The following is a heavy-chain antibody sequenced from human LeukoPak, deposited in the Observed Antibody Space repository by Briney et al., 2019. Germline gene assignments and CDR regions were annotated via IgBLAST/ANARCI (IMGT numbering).Heavy chain of an antibody. CDR3: ARGPRIAVAGTGGYFDY. D-gene: IGHD6-19*01. V-gene: IGHV4-61*02. J-gene: IGHJ4*02. Sequence: SETLSLTCTVPRGSISIGSYYWSWIRQPAGKGLEWIGRIYTSGSTNYKPSLKSRVTISVDTSKNQFSLKLSSVTAADTAVYYCARGPRIAVAGTGGYFDYWGQGTLVTVSS. CDR1: RGSISIGSYY. CDR2: IYTSGST.